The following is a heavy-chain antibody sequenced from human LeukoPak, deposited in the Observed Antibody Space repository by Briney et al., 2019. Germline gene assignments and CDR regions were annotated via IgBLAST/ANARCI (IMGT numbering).Heavy chain of an antibody. Sequence: GGSLGLSCAASGFTFSSYWMSWVRQAPGKGLEWVANIKQEGSEKYYVDSVKGRFTISRDNAKNSLYLQMNSLRAEDTAVYYCAREGATSAAAGPYNWFDPWGQGTLVTVSS. J-gene: IGHJ5*02. CDR1: GFTFSSYW. V-gene: IGHV3-7*01. CDR2: IKQEGSEK. CDR3: AREGATSAAAGPYNWFDP. D-gene: IGHD6-13*01.